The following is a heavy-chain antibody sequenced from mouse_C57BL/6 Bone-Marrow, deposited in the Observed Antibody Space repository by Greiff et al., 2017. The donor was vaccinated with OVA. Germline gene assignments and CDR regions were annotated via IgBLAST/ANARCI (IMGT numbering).Heavy chain of an antibody. CDR1: GYTFTSYG. V-gene: IGHV1-81*01. J-gene: IGHJ1*03. Sequence: VQLQQSGAELARPGASVKLSCKASGYTFTSYGISWVKQRTGQGLEWIGEIYPRSGNTYYNEKFKGKATLTADKSSSTAYMELRSLTSEDSAVYFCARGALNYGSSYGGYFDVWGTGTTVTVSS. CDR3: ARGALNYGSSYGGYFDV. CDR2: IYPRSGNT. D-gene: IGHD1-1*01.